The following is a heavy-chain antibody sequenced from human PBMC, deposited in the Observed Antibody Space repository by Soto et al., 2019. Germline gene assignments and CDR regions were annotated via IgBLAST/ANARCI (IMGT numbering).Heavy chain of an antibody. CDR2: IWYDGSNK. D-gene: IGHD6-13*01. J-gene: IGHJ6*02. CDR3: ARDHRPQLAAGTFWIYYYGMDV. Sequence: GGSLRLSCAASGFTFSSYGMHWVRQAPGKGLEWVAVIWYDGSNKYYADSVKGRFTISRDNSKNTLYLQMNSLRAEDTAVYYCARDHRPQLAAGTFWIYYYGMDVWGQGTTVTVSS. CDR1: GFTFSSYG. V-gene: IGHV3-33*01.